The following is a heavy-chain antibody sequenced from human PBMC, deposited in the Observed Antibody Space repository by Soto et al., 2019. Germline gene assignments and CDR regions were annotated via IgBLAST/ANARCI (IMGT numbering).Heavy chain of an antibody. CDR1: GFTFSSYG. D-gene: IGHD2-21*01. CDR2: ISYDGSNK. CDR3: AKGRVAYYYYYGMDV. V-gene: IGHV3-30*18. J-gene: IGHJ6*02. Sequence: PLGSLRLSCAASGFTFSSYGMHWVRQAPGKGLEWVAVISYDGSNKYYADSVKGRFTISRDNSKNTLYLQMNSLRAEDTAVYYCAKGRVAYYYYYGMDVWGQGTTVTVSS.